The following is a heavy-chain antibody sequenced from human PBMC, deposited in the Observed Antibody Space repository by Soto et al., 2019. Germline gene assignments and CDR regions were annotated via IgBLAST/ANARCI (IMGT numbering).Heavy chain of an antibody. CDR3: ARGPRGWYGFDY. V-gene: IGHV3-74*01. D-gene: IGHD6-19*01. J-gene: IGHJ4*02. Sequence: EVQLVESGGGLVQPGGSLRLSCAGSGFALSSSWMHWVRQDPGKGLVWVSRINFDGSTTDYADSVRGRFTISRDNAKNTLYLEMNSLRVDDTAVYNCARGPRGWYGFDYWGQGTLVTVSS. CDR2: INFDGSTT. CDR1: GFALSSSW.